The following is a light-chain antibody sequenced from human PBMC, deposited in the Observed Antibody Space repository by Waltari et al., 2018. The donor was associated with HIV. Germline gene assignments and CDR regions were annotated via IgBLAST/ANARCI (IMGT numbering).Light chain of an antibody. J-gene: IGLJ2*01. Sequence: QSVLTQTPSASGTPGQRVTISCSGSTSDIGNNYVYWFQLFPGTPPKVRIFKNDQRPSGVSDRFSGSKSGTSASLAISGLRTEDESDFYCAAWDDTRSGWIFGGGTKLTVL. CDR3: AAWDDTRSGWI. V-gene: IGLV1-47*01. CDR2: KND. CDR1: TSDIGNNY.